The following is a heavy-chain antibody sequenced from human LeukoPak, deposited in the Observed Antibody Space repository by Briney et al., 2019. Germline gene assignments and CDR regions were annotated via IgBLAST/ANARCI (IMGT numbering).Heavy chain of an antibody. Sequence: GGSLILSCAASGFTFRSYGMHWVCQAPGKGLEWVAVISYDGSNKYYADSVKGRFTISRDNSKNTLYLRMNSLRAEDTAVYYCAKDAGSGACMDVWGQGTTVTVSS. CDR1: GFTFRSYG. D-gene: IGHD3-10*01. V-gene: IGHV3-30*18. CDR2: ISYDGSNK. CDR3: AKDAGSGACMDV. J-gene: IGHJ6*02.